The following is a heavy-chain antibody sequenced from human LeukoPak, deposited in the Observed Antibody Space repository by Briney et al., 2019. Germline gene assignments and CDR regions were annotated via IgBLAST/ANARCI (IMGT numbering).Heavy chain of an antibody. Sequence: PGGSLRLSCAASGFTFSSYAMTWVRQAPGKGLEWVSGISVAAGSTYYADSVKGRFTIFRDNSKNTLHLQMNSLRAEDTAVYYCARRGNYGSGRYYFDSWGQGTLVTVSS. CDR3: ARRGNYGSGRYYFDS. CDR1: GFTFSSYA. J-gene: IGHJ4*02. D-gene: IGHD3-16*01. CDR2: ISVAAGST. V-gene: IGHV3-23*01.